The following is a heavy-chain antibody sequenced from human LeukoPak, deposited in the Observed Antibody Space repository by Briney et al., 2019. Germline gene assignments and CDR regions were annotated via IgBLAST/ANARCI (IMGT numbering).Heavy chain of an antibody. D-gene: IGHD1-26*01. CDR1: GFTFSSYA. CDR2: ISGSGDHT. Sequence: GGCLRLSCATSGFTFSSYAMAWVRQAPGKGLEWVSSISGSGDHTHYADSVKGRSTISRDNSKNTLYLQMNSLRVEDTAVYYCAKEQKFSGSYFSPRYWGQGTLVTVSS. V-gene: IGHV3-23*01. CDR3: AKEQKFSGSYFSPRY. J-gene: IGHJ4*02.